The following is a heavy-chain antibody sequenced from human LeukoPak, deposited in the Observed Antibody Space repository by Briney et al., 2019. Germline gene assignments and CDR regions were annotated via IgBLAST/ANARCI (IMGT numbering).Heavy chain of an antibody. CDR3: ARDITARPSDY. D-gene: IGHD6-6*01. Sequence: ASVKVSCKASGYTFTSYYMHWVRQAPGQGLEWMGIINPSGGSTTYAQKFQGRVTMTRDTSTSTVYMELSSLRSEDTAVYYCARDITARPSDYWGQGTLVTVSS. CDR2: INPSGGST. CDR1: GYTFTSYY. V-gene: IGHV1-46*01. J-gene: IGHJ4*02.